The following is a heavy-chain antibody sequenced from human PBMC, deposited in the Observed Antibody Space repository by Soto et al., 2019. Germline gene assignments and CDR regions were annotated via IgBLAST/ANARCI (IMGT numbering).Heavy chain of an antibody. CDR2: ISPRSGGT. D-gene: IGHD3-9*01. V-gene: IGHV1-2*02. CDR1: GYTFIDYY. Sequence: ASVKVSCKASGYTFIDYYMHWVRQAPGQGFEWMGRISPRSGGTNYAQKFQGRVTMTWDTSLNAAYMELSSLISEDTAVYYCARPPGYISDWYYFDLWGQGTLVTVSS. J-gene: IGHJ4*02. CDR3: ARPPGYISDWYYFDL.